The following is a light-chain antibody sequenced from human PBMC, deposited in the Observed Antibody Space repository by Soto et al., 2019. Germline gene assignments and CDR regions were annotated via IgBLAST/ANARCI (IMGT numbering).Light chain of an antibody. CDR3: QQYYSYPWT. CDR1: QGISSY. Sequence: IQMTQSPSSLSASVGDRVTITCRASQGISSYLAWYQQKPGKAPKLLIYAASTLQSGVPSRFSGSGSGTDFTLTISCLQSEDFATYYCQQYYSYPWTFGQGTKVDI. V-gene: IGKV1-8*01. J-gene: IGKJ1*01. CDR2: AAS.